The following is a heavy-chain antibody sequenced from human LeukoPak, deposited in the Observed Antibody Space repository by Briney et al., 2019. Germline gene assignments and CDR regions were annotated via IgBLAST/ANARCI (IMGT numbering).Heavy chain of an antibody. CDR2: IYTSGST. CDR1: GGSISSGSYY. Sequence: SETLSLTCTVSGGSISSGSYYWSWIRQPAGKGLEWIGRIYTSGSTNYSPSLKSRVTISVDTSKNQFSLKLSSVTAADTAVYYCARDGPSGGYYFDYWGQGTLVTVSS. J-gene: IGHJ4*02. D-gene: IGHD3-10*01. CDR3: ARDGPSGGYYFDY. V-gene: IGHV4-61*02.